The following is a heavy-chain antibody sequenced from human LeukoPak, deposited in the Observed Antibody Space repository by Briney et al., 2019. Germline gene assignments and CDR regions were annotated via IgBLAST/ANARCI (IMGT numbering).Heavy chain of an antibody. CDR2: ISGSGGST. D-gene: IGHD3-3*01. CDR1: GFTFSSYG. J-gene: IGHJ4*02. Sequence: QTGGSLRLSCAASGFTFSSYGMSWVRQAPGKGLEWVSAISGSGGSTYYADSVKGRFTISRDNSKNTLYLQMNSLRAEDTAVYYCAKDYGFPGELGDWGQGTLVTVSS. V-gene: IGHV3-23*01. CDR3: AKDYGFPGELGD.